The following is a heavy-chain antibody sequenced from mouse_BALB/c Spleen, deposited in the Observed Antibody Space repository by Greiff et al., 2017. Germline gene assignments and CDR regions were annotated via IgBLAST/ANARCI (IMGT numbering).Heavy chain of an antibody. CDR2: ISSGGGNT. CDR3: ASSNWAYAMDY. J-gene: IGHJ4*01. V-gene: IGHV5-9*03. Sequence: EVNVVESGGGLVKPGGSLKLSCAASGFTFSSYTMSWVRQTPEKRLEWVATISSGGGNTYYPDSVKGRFTISRDNAKNNLYLQMSSLRSEDTALYYCASSNWAYAMDYWGQGTSVTVSS. CDR1: GFTFSSYT. D-gene: IGHD4-1*01.